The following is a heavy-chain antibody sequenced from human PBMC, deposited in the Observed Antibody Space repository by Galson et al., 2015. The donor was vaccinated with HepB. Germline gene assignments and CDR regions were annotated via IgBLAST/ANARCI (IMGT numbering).Heavy chain of an antibody. CDR2: IVVGSGNT. V-gene: IGHV1-58*01. CDR1: GFTFTSSA. Sequence: SVKVSCKASGFTFTSSAVQWVRQARGQRLEWIGWIVVGSGNTNYAQKFQERVTITRDMSTSTAYMELSSLRSEDTAVYYCAADRGPAAAARPSYFAYGAQEPWSPSPQ. D-gene: IGHD6-13*01. J-gene: IGHJ4*01. CDR3: AADRGPAAAARPSYFAY.